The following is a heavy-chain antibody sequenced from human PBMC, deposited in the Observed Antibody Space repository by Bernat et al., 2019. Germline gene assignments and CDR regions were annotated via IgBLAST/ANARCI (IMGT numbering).Heavy chain of an antibody. CDR1: GFTFSSYA. J-gene: IGHJ6*02. V-gene: IGHV3-23*01. D-gene: IGHD3-9*01. CDR2: LTNSGDNT. CDR3: AKYVGLTGTGKYGFEV. Sequence: EVQLLESGGDLAQPGGSLRLSCAASGFTFSSYAMAWVRQAPGKGLEWVSSLTNSGDNTYYADSVKGRFTISRDNSKGTLYLQMSSLRDEDTALYYCAKYVGLTGTGKYGFEVWGQGTTVTVSS.